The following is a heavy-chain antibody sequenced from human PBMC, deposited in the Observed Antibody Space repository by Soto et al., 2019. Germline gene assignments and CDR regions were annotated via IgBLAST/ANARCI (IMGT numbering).Heavy chain of an antibody. V-gene: IGHV1-69*01. CDR2: IIPIFGTA. CDR1: GGTFSSYA. CDR3: ASIRTLDMADSSGYYAYYYYGMDV. D-gene: IGHD3-22*01. J-gene: IGHJ6*02. Sequence: QVQLVQSGAEVKKPGSSVKVSCKASGGTFSSYAISWVRQAPGQGLEWMGVIIPIFGTANYAQKFQGRVTITADESTSTAYMELSSLRSEDTAVYYCASIRTLDMADSSGYYAYYYYGMDVWGQGTTVTVSS.